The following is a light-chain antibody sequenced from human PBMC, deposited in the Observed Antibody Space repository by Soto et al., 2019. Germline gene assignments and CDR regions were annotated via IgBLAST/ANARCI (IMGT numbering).Light chain of an antibody. V-gene: IGKV1-39*01. J-gene: IGKJ4*01. CDR1: RRITNY. Sequence: DIQMTQSPSSLSASVGDTVTITCRASRRITNYLNWYQQKPGKAPTLLIYAASILQSGVPSRFSGSGSGTGFNITINSLRPEDFATYYCQQSYITPLTFGGGTKVEIK. CDR2: AAS. CDR3: QQSYITPLT.